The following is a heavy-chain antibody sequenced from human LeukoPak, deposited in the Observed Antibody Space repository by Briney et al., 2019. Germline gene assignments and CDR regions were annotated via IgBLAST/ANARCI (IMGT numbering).Heavy chain of an antibody. Sequence: PGGSLRLSCAASGFRFNTFWMSWVRQAPGKGLEWVANIKQDGNEKYYADSVKGRFTISRDNAKNSLYLQMDSLRVEDTAVYYCARDPYSGNYGAYYYYYMDVWGKGTTVTISS. CDR2: IKQDGNEK. CDR3: ARDPYSGNYGAYYYYYMDV. V-gene: IGHV3-7*01. CDR1: GFRFNTFW. D-gene: IGHD1-26*01. J-gene: IGHJ6*03.